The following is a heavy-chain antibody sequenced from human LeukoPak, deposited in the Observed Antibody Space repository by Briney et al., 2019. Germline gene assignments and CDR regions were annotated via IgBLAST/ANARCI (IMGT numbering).Heavy chain of an antibody. V-gene: IGHV1-2*02. CDR1: GYTFTGYY. D-gene: IGHD1-26*01. Sequence: ASVKVSCKASGYTFTGYYMHWVRQAPGQGLERMGWINPNSGGTNYAQKFQGRVTMTRDTSISTAYMELSRLRSDDTAVYYCARDDSGSYSNFDYWGQGTLVTVSS. CDR3: ARDDSGSYSNFDY. CDR2: INPNSGGT. J-gene: IGHJ4*02.